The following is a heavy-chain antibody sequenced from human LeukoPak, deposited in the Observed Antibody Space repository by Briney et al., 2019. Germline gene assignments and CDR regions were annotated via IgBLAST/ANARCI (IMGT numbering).Heavy chain of an antibody. J-gene: IGHJ4*02. D-gene: IGHD3-9*01. Sequence: GASVKVSCKASGYTFTSCGISWVRQAPGQGLEWMGWISAYNGNTNYAQKLQGRVTMTTDTSTSTAYMELRSLRSDDTAVYYCARDRFGVLRYFDWLLILDYWGQGTLVTVSS. CDR2: ISAYNGNT. V-gene: IGHV1-18*01. CDR1: GYTFTSCG. CDR3: ARDRFGVLRYFDWLLILDY.